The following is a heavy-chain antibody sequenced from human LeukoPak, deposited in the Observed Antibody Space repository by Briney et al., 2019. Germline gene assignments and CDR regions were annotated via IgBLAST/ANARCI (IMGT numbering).Heavy chain of an antibody. CDR1: GFTVSSNY. J-gene: IGHJ4*02. Sequence: GGSLRLSCAASGFTVSSNYMSWVRQAPGKGLEWVSVIYSGGSTYYADFVKGRFTISRDNSKNTLYLQMNSLRVEDTAVYYCAKVADSSSWYFDYWGQGTLVTVSS. D-gene: IGHD6-13*01. CDR3: AKVADSSSWYFDY. V-gene: IGHV3-66*01. CDR2: IYSGGST.